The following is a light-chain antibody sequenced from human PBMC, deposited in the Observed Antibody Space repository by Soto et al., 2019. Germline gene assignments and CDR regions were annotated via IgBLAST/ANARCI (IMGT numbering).Light chain of an antibody. CDR3: QQANSFPLT. CDR1: QGISTW. V-gene: IGKV1-12*01. Sequence: QMTQSNSSVSASVGDRGTLTCRASQGISTWLAWYQQKPGRAPKLLFYAASTLQSGVPSRFSGSGSGTDFTLTISSLQPEDFAIYYCQQANSFPLTFGGGTKVDI. CDR2: AAS. J-gene: IGKJ4*01.